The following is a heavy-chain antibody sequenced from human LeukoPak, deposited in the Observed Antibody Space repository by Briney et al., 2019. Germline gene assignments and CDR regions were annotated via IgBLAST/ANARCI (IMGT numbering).Heavy chain of an antibody. D-gene: IGHD6-19*01. Sequence: PGGSLRLSCAASGFTFSSYAMHWVRQAPGKGLEWVAVISYDGSNKYYADSVKGRFTISRDNSKNPLYLQMNSLGAEDTAVYYCAKSIAVASPQGYWGQGTLVTVSS. CDR1: GFTFSSYA. CDR2: ISYDGSNK. V-gene: IGHV3-30*04. J-gene: IGHJ4*02. CDR3: AKSIAVASPQGY.